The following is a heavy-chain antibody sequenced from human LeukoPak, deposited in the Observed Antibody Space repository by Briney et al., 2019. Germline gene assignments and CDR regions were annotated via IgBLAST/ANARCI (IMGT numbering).Heavy chain of an antibody. D-gene: IGHD3-10*01. V-gene: IGHV3-66*01. CDR3: ARDHNYYGSGSYYDY. CDR2: IYSGGST. J-gene: IGHJ4*02. Sequence: GGSLRLSCAASGFTVSSNYMSWVRQAPGKGLEWVSVIYSGGSTYHADSVKGRFTISRDNSKNTLYLQMNSLRAEDTAVYYCARDHNYYGSGSYYDYWGQGTLVTVSS. CDR1: GFTVSSNY.